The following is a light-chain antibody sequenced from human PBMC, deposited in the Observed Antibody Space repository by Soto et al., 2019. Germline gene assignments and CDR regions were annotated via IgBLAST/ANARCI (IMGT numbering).Light chain of an antibody. CDR2: DVS. V-gene: IGLV2-14*01. CDR3: SSYTSSSSVV. CDR1: SSDVGGYNH. J-gene: IGLJ2*01. Sequence: ALTQPASVSGSPGQSITISCTGTSSDVGGYNHVSWYQQHPGKAPKLMIFDVSNRPSGVSNRFSGSKSGNTASLTISGLQAEDEADYYCSSYTSSSSVVFGGGTKLTVL.